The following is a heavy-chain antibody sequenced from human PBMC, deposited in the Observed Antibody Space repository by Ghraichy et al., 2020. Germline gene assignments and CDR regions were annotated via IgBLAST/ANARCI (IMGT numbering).Heavy chain of an antibody. CDR2: TFHDGTT. D-gene: IGHD2-15*01. Sequence: LRLSCAVSGDVISAGGYSWSWIRQSPGKGLEWVVYTFHDGTTRLNTVLKDRVIILVDKSKNQFSLNLTSLTDADTEVYYCARGAHDSALDFWGRGAPVTVTS. CDR3: ARGAHDSALDF. J-gene: IGHJ4*02. CDR1: GDVISAGGYS. V-gene: IGHV4-30-2*06.